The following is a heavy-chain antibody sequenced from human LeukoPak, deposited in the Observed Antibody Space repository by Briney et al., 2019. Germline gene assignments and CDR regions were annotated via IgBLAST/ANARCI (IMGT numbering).Heavy chain of an antibody. CDR1: GYTLSELS. J-gene: IGHJ6*02. D-gene: IGHD5-24*01. CDR3: ATYPPPRWTTISSHHSGMDA. V-gene: IGHV1-24*01. CDR2: FDPEDGET. Sequence: ASVKVSCKVSGYTLSELSMNWVRQAPGKGLEWMGGFDPEDGETIYAQKFQGRVTMTEDTSTDTAYMELSSLRSEDTAVYYCATYPPPRWTTISSHHSGMDAWGQGTTVTVSS.